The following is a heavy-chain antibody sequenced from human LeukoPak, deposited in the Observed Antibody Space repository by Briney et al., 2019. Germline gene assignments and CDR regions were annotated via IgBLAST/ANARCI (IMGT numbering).Heavy chain of an antibody. CDR2: ISGSGGGT. CDR1: GFTFSTYD. V-gene: IGHV3-23*01. D-gene: IGHD2-8*01. CDR3: ALGYAMNY. J-gene: IGHJ4*02. Sequence: SGGSLRLSCAASGFTFSTYDINWVRQAPGKGLEWVSGISGSGGGTYYADSVKGRITIFRDNSKNTLYLQMNSLRVEDTAVYYCALGYAMNYWGQGTLATVSS.